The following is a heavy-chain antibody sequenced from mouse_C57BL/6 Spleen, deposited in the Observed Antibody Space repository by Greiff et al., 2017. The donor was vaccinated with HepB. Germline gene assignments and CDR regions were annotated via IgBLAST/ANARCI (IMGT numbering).Heavy chain of an antibody. Sequence: EVQLQQSGAELVRPGASVKLSCTASGFNIKDDYMHWVKQRPEQGLEWIGWIDPENGDTEYASKFQGKATITADTSSNTAYLQLSSLTSEDTAVYYCTTGALYYYGSSYVGNYWGQGTTLTVSS. CDR1: GFNIKDDY. V-gene: IGHV14-4*01. D-gene: IGHD1-1*01. CDR2: IDPENGDT. CDR3: TTGALYYYGSSYVGNY. J-gene: IGHJ2*01.